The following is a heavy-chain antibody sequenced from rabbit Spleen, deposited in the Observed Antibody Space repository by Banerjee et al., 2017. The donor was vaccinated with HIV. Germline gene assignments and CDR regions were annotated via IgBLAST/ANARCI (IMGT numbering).Heavy chain of an antibody. Sequence: QEQLEESGGGLVKPGSSLTLTCKASGLDVSSSYWICWVRQAPGKGLEWVACIDVFKSSNTYYETWAKGRFTISKSSSTTVTLQMTSLTAADTATYFCARDAAGREDFNLWGPGTLVTVS. D-gene: IGHD4-2*01. CDR2: IDVFKSSNT. V-gene: IGHV1S45*01. CDR3: ARDAAGREDFNL. CDR1: GLDVSSSYW. J-gene: IGHJ4*01.